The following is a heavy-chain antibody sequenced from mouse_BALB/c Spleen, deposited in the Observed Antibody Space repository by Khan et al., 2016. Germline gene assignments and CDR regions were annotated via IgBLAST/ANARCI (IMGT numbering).Heavy chain of an antibody. V-gene: IGHV3-2*02. Sequence: EVQLQESGPGLVKPSQSLSLTCTVTGYSITSGYAWNWIRQFPGSKLEWMGYITYSGGTSYNPSLKSRISVTRDTSKNQFFLQFNSVTTEDTATYYCARNYYGSNFFDYWGQGTLVTVSA. CDR2: ITYSGGT. CDR3: ARNYYGSNFFDY. D-gene: IGHD1-1*01. J-gene: IGHJ3*01. CDR1: GYSITSGYA.